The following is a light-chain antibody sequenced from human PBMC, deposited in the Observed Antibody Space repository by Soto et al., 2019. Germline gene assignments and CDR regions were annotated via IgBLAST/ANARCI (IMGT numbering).Light chain of an antibody. CDR3: QQYYSYPRT. V-gene: IGKV1-8*01. CDR1: QGISSY. Sequence: AIRMTQSPSSLSASTGDRVTITCRASQGISSYLAWYQQKXGKAPKLLIYGAFTLQSGVPSRFSGSGSGTDFTLTISCLQSEDFATYYCQQYYSYPRTFGQGTKVEIK. J-gene: IGKJ1*01. CDR2: GAF.